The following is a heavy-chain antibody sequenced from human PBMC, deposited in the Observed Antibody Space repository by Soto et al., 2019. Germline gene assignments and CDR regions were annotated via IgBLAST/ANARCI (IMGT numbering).Heavy chain of an antibody. D-gene: IGHD6-13*01. CDR1: GFTFSSYW. CDR3: ARIASAGRGWDV. J-gene: IGHJ6*02. V-gene: IGHV3-7*01. CDR2: IKQDGSEK. Sequence: DVQLVESGGGLVQPGGSLRLSCAASGFTFSSYWMSWVRQAPVKGLEWVGNIKQDGSEKNYVDFVEGRFTISRDNAENSLYLQMNSLRAEDTAVYYCARIASAGRGWDVWGQGTTVVVSS.